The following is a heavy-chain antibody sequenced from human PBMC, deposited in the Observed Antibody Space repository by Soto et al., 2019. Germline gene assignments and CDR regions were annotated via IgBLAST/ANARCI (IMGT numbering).Heavy chain of an antibody. CDR2: ISGSGGST. CDR1: GFTFSSYA. CDR3: AKEFSYNWTPFDY. Sequence: GGSLRLSCAAYGFTFSSYAMSWVRQAPGKGLEWVSAISGSGGSTYYADSVKGRFTISRDNSKNTLYLQTNSLRAEDTAVYYCAKEFSYNWTPFDYWGQGTLVTVSS. V-gene: IGHV3-23*01. D-gene: IGHD1-20*01. J-gene: IGHJ4*02.